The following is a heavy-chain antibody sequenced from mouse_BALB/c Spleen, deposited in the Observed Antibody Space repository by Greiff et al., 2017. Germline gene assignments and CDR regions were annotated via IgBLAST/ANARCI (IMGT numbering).Heavy chain of an antibody. D-gene: IGHD1-2*01. CDR1: GFTFSSYT. V-gene: IGHV5-6-4*01. Sequence: EVQGVESGGGLVKPGGSLKLSCAASGFTFSSYTMSWVRQTPEKRLEWVATISSGGSYTYYPDSVKGQFTISRDNAKNTLYLQMSSLKSEDTAMYYCTRDVAIDYWGQGTTLTVSS. J-gene: IGHJ2*01. CDR3: TRDVAIDY. CDR2: ISSGGSYT.